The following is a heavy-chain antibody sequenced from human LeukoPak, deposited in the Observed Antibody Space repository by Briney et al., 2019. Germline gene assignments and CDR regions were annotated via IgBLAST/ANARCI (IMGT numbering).Heavy chain of an antibody. V-gene: IGHV4-61*08. J-gene: IGHJ4*02. Sequence: PSETRSLTCTVSGASVGSAGYYWSWIRQPPGGGLEWIGYIYYISNTNYNPSLKSRVTMSVDPSKNQFSLKLNSVTAADTAVYYCARTQSQSGSYRYYFGYWGQGTPVTVSS. CDR3: ARTQSQSGSYRYYFGY. CDR2: IYYISNT. CDR1: GASVGSAGYY. D-gene: IGHD1-26*01.